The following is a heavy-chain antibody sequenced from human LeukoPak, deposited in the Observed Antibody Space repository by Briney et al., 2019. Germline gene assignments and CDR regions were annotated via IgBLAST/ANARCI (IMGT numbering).Heavy chain of an antibody. CDR3: AREKGGPSIAAAGIVDY. CDR1: GGSISSGSYY. Sequence: SETLSLTCTVSGGSISSGSYYWSWIWQPAGKGLEWIGRIYTSGSTNYNPSLKSRVTISVDTSKNQFSLKLSSVTAADTAVYYCAREKGGPSIAAAGIVDYWGQGTLVTVSS. V-gene: IGHV4-61*02. D-gene: IGHD6-13*01. J-gene: IGHJ4*02. CDR2: IYTSGST.